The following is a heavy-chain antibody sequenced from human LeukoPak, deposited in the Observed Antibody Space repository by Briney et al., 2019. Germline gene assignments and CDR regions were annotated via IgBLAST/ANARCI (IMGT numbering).Heavy chain of an antibody. CDR2: ISSSGSTI. Sequence: GGSLRLSCAASGFTFSDYYMSWIRPAPGKGLEWVSYISSSGSTIYYADSVKGRFTISRDNAKNSLYLQMNSLRAEDTAVYYCARVGGYCSSTSCYRIYYYYYMDVWGKGTTVTVSS. J-gene: IGHJ6*03. V-gene: IGHV3-11*01. CDR1: GFTFSDYY. D-gene: IGHD2-2*01. CDR3: ARVGGYCSSTSCYRIYYYYYMDV.